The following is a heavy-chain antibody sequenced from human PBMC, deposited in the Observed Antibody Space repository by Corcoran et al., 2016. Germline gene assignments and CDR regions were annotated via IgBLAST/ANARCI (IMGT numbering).Heavy chain of an antibody. V-gene: IGHV1-46*01. Sequence: QVQLVQSGAEVKKPGASVKVSCKASGYTFTSYYMHWVRQAPGQGLEWMGIINPSGGSTSYAQKFQGRVTMTRDTSTSTVYMELSSLRSEDPAVYYVARGAWHIVVGTAITPPAQYWGQGTLVTVSS. CDR3: ARGAWHIVVGTAITPPAQY. CDR2: INPSGGST. D-gene: IGHD2-21*02. J-gene: IGHJ4*02. CDR1: GYTFTSYY.